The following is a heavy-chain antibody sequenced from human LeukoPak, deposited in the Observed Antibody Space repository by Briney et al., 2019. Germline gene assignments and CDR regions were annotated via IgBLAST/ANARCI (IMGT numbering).Heavy chain of an antibody. D-gene: IGHD6-13*01. CDR3: ARLGSSSWYAGLLGY. J-gene: IGHJ4*02. V-gene: IGHV5-51*01. CDR2: IHPGDSDT. CDR1: GYSFTSYC. Sequence: GESLKIPCKGSGYSFTSYCIGWVRQMPGKGLECMVIIHPGDSDTRYSPSLHGQLTISADQSISTAYLQWSSLKASDIAMYYCARLGSSSWYAGLLGYWGQGTLVTVSS.